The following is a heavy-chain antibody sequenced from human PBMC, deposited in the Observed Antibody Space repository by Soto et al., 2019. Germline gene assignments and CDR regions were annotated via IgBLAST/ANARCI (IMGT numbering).Heavy chain of an antibody. CDR1: GYTFTSYG. CDR3: ARGGDVNYYHGIDV. Sequence: QVQLVQSGGEVKKPGASVKLSCTASGYTFTSYGISWVRQAPGQGLEWMGWISAYNGKTNYAQNVQGRVTMTTDTSTRTAYMELRSLRSDDTAVYYCARGGDVNYYHGIDVWGQGTTVTVSS. J-gene: IGHJ6*02. V-gene: IGHV1-18*01. D-gene: IGHD5-12*01. CDR2: ISAYNGKT.